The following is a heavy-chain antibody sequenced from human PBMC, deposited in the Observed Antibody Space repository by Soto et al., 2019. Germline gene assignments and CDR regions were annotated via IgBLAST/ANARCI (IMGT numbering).Heavy chain of an antibody. J-gene: IGHJ4*02. CDR3: ARRYGASFDY. V-gene: IGHV4-31*03. CDR2: IYYSGST. CDR1: GGSISSGGYY. D-gene: IGHD4-17*01. Sequence: SETLSLTCTVSGGSISSGGYYWSWIRQHPGKGLEWIGYIYYSGSTYYNPSLKSRVTISVDTSKNQFSLKLSSVTAADTAVYYCARRYGASFDYWGQGTLVTVYS.